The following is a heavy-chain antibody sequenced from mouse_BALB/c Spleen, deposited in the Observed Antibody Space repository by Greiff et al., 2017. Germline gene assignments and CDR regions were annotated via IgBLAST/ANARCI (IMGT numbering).Heavy chain of an antibody. D-gene: IGHD1-1*01. V-gene: IGHV5-6-5*01. CDR2: ISSGGST. CDR3: ATIYYYGSAAY. Sequence: EVQLVESGGGLVKPGGSLKLSCAASGFTFSSYAMSWVRQTPEKRLEWVASISSGGSTYYPDSVKGRFTISRDNARNILYLQMSSLRSEDTAMYYCATIYYYGSAAYWGQGTLVTVSA. J-gene: IGHJ3*01. CDR1: GFTFSSYA.